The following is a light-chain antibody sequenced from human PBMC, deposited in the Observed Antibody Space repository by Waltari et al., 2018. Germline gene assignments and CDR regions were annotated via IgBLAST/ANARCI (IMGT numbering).Light chain of an antibody. V-gene: IGKV3-11*01. J-gene: IGKJ4*01. CDR2: DAS. CDR1: QSVGTY. CDR3: QQRRNWPLS. Sequence: EIVLTQSPAILSFSPGERATLSCRTSQSVGTYLAWYQQRPVQSPRLLIYDASYRATGIPARFTGSGSENELTLTNSILQPEDFAVYYCQQRRNWPLSVGGGTRVE.